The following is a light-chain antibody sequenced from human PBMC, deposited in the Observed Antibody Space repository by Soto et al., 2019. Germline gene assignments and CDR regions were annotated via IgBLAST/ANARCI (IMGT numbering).Light chain of an antibody. CDR2: GAS. Sequence: EIVLTQSPGTLSLSPGERAILTCRASQSVTSSFVAWYQQRPGQAPRLLIYGASTRASGIPDRFSGSGSGTDFTLTISRLASEDFAMYYCHQYGSSPLTFGPGTKVDIK. CDR3: HQYGSSPLT. CDR1: QSVTSSF. J-gene: IGKJ3*01. V-gene: IGKV3-20*01.